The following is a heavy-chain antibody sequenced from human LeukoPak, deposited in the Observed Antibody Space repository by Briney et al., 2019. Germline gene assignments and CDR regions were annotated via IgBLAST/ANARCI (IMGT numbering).Heavy chain of an antibody. D-gene: IGHD2-21*02. Sequence: GGSLTLSCTASGFTFSRYTMSWVRQSPGRGMERLSAVTGRGDDTDSADSVKGRFTVSRDNSRNTLYLQMNSLRVEDTAVYYCAKSSGDWPSPFDYWGQGTLVTVSS. CDR3: AKSSGDWPSPFDY. V-gene: IGHV3-23*01. J-gene: IGHJ4*02. CDR1: GFTFSRYT. CDR2: VTGRGDDT.